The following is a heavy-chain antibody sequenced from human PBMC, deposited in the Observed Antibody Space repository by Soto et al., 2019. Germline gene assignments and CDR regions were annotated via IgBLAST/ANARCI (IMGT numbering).Heavy chain of an antibody. CDR1: GDSITSDSYF. CDR2: IYYSGST. Sequence: SETLSLTCTVSGDSITSDSYFWAWIRQPPGKGLEWIGSIYYSGSTYHNPSLKSRVTISVDRSNNQFSLKLTSVTAADTAVYYCARHFSVDHFDYWGQGALVTVST. D-gene: IGHD3-9*01. CDR3: ARHFSVDHFDY. V-gene: IGHV4-39*01. J-gene: IGHJ4*02.